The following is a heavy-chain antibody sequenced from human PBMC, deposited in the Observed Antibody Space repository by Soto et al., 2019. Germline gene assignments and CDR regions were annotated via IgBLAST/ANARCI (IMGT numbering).Heavy chain of an antibody. CDR3: ARPSSLFDILTGYSPGAFDI. CDR1: GYTFTSYD. J-gene: IGHJ3*02. Sequence: ASVKVSCKASGYTFTSYDINWVRQATGQGLEWMGWMNPNSGNTGYAQKFQGRVTMTRNTSISTAYMELSSLRSEDTAVYYCARPSSLFDILTGYSPGAFDIWGQGTMVTVSS. D-gene: IGHD3-9*01. V-gene: IGHV1-8*01. CDR2: MNPNSGNT.